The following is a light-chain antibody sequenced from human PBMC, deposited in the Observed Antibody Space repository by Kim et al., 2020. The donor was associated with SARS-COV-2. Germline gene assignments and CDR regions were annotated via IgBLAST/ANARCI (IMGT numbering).Light chain of an antibody. V-gene: IGLV1-40*01. J-gene: IGLJ1*01. CDR2: AND. CDR1: SSNSGAGFH. Sequence: QRVTIACTGTSSNSGAGFHVQWYQHIPRMAPTLLIFANDNRPSGVPDRFSASKSDTSASLAITGLQAEDEADYFCQSFDNTLNAFVFGIGTKVTVL. CDR3: QSFDNTLNAFV.